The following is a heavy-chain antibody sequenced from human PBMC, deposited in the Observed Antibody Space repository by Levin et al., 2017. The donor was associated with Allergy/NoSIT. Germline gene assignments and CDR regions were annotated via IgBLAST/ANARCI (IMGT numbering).Heavy chain of an antibody. V-gene: IGHV3-74*01. Sequence: PGESLKISCAASGFTFSSYWMHWVRQAPGKGLVWVSRINNDGSSTSYADSVKGRFTISRDNAKNTLFLQMNSLRAEDTAVYDCARGEWETTLGRDFDYWGQGTLVTVSA. CDR1: GFTFSSYW. CDR3: ARGEWETTLGRDFDY. D-gene: IGHD1-26*01. CDR2: INNDGSST. J-gene: IGHJ4*02.